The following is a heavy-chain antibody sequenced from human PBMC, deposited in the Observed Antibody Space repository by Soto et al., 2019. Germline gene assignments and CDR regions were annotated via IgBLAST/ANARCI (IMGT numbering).Heavy chain of an antibody. D-gene: IGHD3-3*01. CDR2: ISAYNGNT. CDR1: GYTFTSYG. J-gene: IGHJ6*02. Sequence: QVQLVQCGAEVKKHGASVKVSCKASGYTFTSYGISWVRQAPGQGLEWMGWISAYNGNTSYAQKLQGRVTMTTDTSTSTAYMELRSLTSDDSAVYYCARDPFLFWSHYYYYYGMYLWGHGTTVTFSS. CDR3: ARDPFLFWSHYYYYYGMYL. V-gene: IGHV1-18*01.